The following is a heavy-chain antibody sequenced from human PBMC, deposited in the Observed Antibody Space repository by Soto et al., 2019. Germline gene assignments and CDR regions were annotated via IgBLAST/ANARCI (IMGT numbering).Heavy chain of an antibody. V-gene: IGHV2-5*01. J-gene: IGHJ4*02. D-gene: IGHD4-4*01. CDR3: AQSLGQSPPGY. Sequence: QITLKESGPTLLKPTQTLTLTCTFSGFSLTTRGVGVGWIRQPPRKALEWLTLIYWSDDKRYSQYLKSRLTISKDTSQNQVVLIITNMDPVDTATYYCAQSLGQSPPGYWGQGTLVTVSS. CDR1: GFSLTTRGVG. CDR2: IYWSDDK.